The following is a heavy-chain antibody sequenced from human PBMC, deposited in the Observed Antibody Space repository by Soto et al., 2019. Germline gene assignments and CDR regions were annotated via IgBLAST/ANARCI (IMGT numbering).Heavy chain of an antibody. J-gene: IGHJ5*02. Sequence: RASVKVSCKASGYTFTSYYMHWVRQAPGQGLDWMGIINPSGGSTSYAQKFQGRVTMTRDTSTSTVYMELSSLRSEDTAVYYCARDLDSGSYYGTESNWFDPWGQGTLVTVS. CDR3: ARDLDSGSYYGTESNWFDP. V-gene: IGHV1-46*03. CDR2: INPSGGST. D-gene: IGHD1-26*01. CDR1: GYTFTSYY.